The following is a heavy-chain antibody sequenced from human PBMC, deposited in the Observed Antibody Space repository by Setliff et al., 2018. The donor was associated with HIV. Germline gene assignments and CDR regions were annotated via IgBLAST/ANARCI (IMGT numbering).Heavy chain of an antibody. Sequence: GGSLRLSCAASGFTFSTYSMNWVRQAPGKGLEWISYISGSSSFSTTYYYADSVKGRFTISRDNSKNTLYLQMNSLRVEDTAVYHCARSPQGGYFDYLGQGTLVTVSS. CDR3: ARSPQGGYFDY. J-gene: IGHJ4*03. CDR1: GFTFSTYS. CDR2: ISGSSSFSTT. V-gene: IGHV3-21*05.